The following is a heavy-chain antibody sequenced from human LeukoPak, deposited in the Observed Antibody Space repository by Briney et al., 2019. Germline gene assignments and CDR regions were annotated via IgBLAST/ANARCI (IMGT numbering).Heavy chain of an antibody. Sequence: GGSLRLSCAASGFTFSDYYMSWIRQAPGKGLEWISHISSSGSTIYYADSVKGRFTISRDNARNSLYLQMNSLRAEDTAVYYCARERAIASLRPYYFDYWGQGTLVTVSS. V-gene: IGHV3-11*01. CDR3: ARERAIASLRPYYFDY. CDR1: GFTFSDYY. D-gene: IGHD6-6*01. CDR2: ISSSGSTI. J-gene: IGHJ4*02.